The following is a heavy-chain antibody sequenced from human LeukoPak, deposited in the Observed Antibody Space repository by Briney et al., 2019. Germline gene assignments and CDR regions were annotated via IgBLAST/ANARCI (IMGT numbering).Heavy chain of an antibody. V-gene: IGHV4-38-2*01. J-gene: IGHJ4*02. CDR1: GYSISTGRY. CDR2: IYQSGST. Sequence: SETLSLTCAVSGYSISTGRYWGWIRQPPGKGLEWIGSIYQSGSTYYNPSLKSRVTISVDTSKNQFSLNLRSVTAADTAVYYCGEILSRAGFDYWGRGP. CDR3: GEILSRAGFDY. D-gene: IGHD2-2*01.